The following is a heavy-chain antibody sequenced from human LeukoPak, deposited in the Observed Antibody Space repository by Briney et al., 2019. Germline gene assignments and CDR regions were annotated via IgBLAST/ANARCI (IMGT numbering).Heavy chain of an antibody. J-gene: IGHJ5*02. V-gene: IGHV4-34*01. CDR3: ARLGRFEDPA. CDR1: GGSFSGYY. D-gene: IGHD3-10*01. CDR2: IYYSGST. Sequence: SETLSLTCAVYGGSFSGYYWSWIRQPPGKGLEWIGSIYYSGSTYYNPSLKSRVTISVDTSKNQFSLKLSSVTAADTAVYYCARLGRFEDPAWGQGTLVTVSS.